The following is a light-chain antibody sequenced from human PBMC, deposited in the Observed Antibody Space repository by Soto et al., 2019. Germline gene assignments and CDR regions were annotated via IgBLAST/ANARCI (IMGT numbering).Light chain of an antibody. CDR1: QSVSGW. V-gene: IGKV1-5*01. CDR2: DAS. J-gene: IGKJ1*01. Sequence: QMTQSPSTLSESVVATVTVTCRASQSVSGWLAWYQQKPGEAPKLLIYDASALPRRVPSRFSGSGSGTKFTLTIASLQPDEFATYYCKQYETFSGTFGPGNKVDIK. CDR3: KQYETFSGT.